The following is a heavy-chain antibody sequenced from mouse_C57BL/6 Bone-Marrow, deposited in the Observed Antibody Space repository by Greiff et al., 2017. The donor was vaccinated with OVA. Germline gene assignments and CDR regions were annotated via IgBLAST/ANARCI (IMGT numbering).Heavy chain of an antibody. CDR2: LHPSDSDT. Sequence: QVQLQQPGAELVKPGASVKVSCKASGYTFTSYWMHWVKQRPGQGLEWIGRLHPSDSDTNYNQKFKGKATLTVDKSSSTAYMQLSSLTSEDSAVYYCAIKCTVVAGDYWGQGTTLTVSS. V-gene: IGHV1-74*01. CDR1: GYTFTSYW. D-gene: IGHD1-1*01. J-gene: IGHJ2*01. CDR3: AIKCTVVAGDY.